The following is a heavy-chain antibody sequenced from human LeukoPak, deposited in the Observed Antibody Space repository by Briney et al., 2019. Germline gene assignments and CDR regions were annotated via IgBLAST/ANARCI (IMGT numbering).Heavy chain of an antibody. V-gene: IGHV3-33*01. CDR2: IWYDGSNK. J-gene: IGHJ4*02. D-gene: IGHD2-15*01. CDR1: GFTFSSYG. Sequence: GGSLRLSCAASGFTFSSYGMHWVRQAPGKGLEWVAVIWYDGSNKYYADSVKGRFTISRDNSRNTLYLQMNSLRAEDTAVYYCASRRLTGGGDYWGQGTLVTVSS. CDR3: ASRRLTGGGDY.